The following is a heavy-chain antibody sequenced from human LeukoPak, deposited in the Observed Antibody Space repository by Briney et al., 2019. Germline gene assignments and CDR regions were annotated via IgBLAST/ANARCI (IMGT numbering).Heavy chain of an antibody. CDR3: AKTVYWGIYYMDV. CDR2: ISGDGGST. J-gene: IGHJ6*03. CDR1: GFTFDDYA. D-gene: IGHD3-16*01. Sequence: GGSLRLSCAASGFTFDDYAMHWVRQAPGKGLEWVSLISGDGGSTYYADSVKGRFTISRDNSKNTLYLQMNSLRADDTAVYYCAKTVYWGIYYMDVWGKGTTVTVSS. V-gene: IGHV3-43*02.